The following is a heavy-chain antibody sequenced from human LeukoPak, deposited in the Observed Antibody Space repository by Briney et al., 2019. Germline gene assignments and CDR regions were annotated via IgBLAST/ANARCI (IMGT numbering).Heavy chain of an antibody. J-gene: IGHJ6*03. CDR1: GGSFSGYY. CDR2: INHSGST. CDR3: ARVYDFWSGYFYYYYMDV. Sequence: SETLSLTCAVYGGSFSGYYWSWIRQPPGKGLEWIGGINHSGSTNYNPSLKSRVTISVDTSKNQFSLKLSSVTAADTAVYYCARVYDFWSGYFYYYYMDVWGKGTTVTVSS. D-gene: IGHD3-3*01. V-gene: IGHV4-34*01.